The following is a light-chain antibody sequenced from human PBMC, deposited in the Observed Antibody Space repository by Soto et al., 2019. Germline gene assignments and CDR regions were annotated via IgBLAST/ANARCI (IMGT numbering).Light chain of an antibody. CDR2: AAS. J-gene: IGKJ1*01. CDR3: LQNYRSPWT. Sequence: AIQMTQSPSSLSASVGDRVTITCRASQAIGNDLGWYQQIPGKDHKLRIYAASRLHSGVPSMFSGGGSGSDFTLTISSLQPEDFETYYCLQNYRSPWTFGQGTKVELK. V-gene: IGKV1-6*01. CDR1: QAIGND.